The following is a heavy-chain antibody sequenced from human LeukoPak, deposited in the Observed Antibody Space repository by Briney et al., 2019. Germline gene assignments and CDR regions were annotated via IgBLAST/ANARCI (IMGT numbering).Heavy chain of an antibody. D-gene: IGHD3-10*01. CDR3: ARDPYYSSGTCPDY. CDR2: ISKDGTNK. CDR1: GFTFRNYA. Sequence: GGSLRLSCAASGFTFRNYAMHWVRQAPGKGLEWVAVISKDGTNKYYSDSVKGRFTISRDNSKNTLSLQMDSLRAEDTAVYYCARDPYYSSGTCPDYWGQGTLVTVSS. V-gene: IGHV3-30*04. J-gene: IGHJ4*02.